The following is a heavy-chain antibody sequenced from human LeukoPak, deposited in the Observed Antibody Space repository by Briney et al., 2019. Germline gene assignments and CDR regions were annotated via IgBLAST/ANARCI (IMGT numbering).Heavy chain of an antibody. J-gene: IGHJ4*02. Sequence: PGRSLRLSCAASGFTFSSCGMHWVRQAPGKGLEWVAVISYDGSNKYYADSVKGRFTISRDNSKNTLYLQMNSLRAEDTAVYYCAKIWFGEPEYWGQGTLVTVSS. D-gene: IGHD3-10*01. CDR3: AKIWFGEPEY. CDR2: ISYDGSNK. V-gene: IGHV3-30*18. CDR1: GFTFSSCG.